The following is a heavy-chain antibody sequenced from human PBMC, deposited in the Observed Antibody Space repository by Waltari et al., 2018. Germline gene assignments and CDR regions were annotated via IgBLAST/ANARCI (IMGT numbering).Heavy chain of an antibody. J-gene: IGHJ4*02. CDR3: ARGPIYCSGGSCYVFNY. V-gene: IGHV1-2*06. CDR1: GYTFTGYY. D-gene: IGHD2-15*01. Sequence: QVQLVQSGAEVKKPGASVKVSCKASGYTFTGYYMHWVRQATGQGLEWMGRINPNSGGTNYAQKFQGRVTMTRDTSISTAYMELSRLRSDDTAVYYCARGPIYCSGGSCYVFNYWGQGTLVTVSS. CDR2: INPNSGGT.